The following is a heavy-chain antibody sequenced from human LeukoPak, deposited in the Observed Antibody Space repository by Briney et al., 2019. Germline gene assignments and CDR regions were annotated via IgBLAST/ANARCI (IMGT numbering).Heavy chain of an antibody. J-gene: IGHJ4*02. V-gene: IGHV4-39*01. Sequence: SETLSLTCTVSGGSISSTLYYWGWIRQPPGKGLEWIASIYYSGNTHYNPSLKSRVTISVDTSKNQFSLRLTSVPAADTAIYYCVRHQLSTTPGEGPTFFDYWGQGTLVTVSS. CDR3: VRHQLSTTPGEGPTFFDY. CDR1: GGSISSTLYY. D-gene: IGHD3-10*01. CDR2: IYYSGNT.